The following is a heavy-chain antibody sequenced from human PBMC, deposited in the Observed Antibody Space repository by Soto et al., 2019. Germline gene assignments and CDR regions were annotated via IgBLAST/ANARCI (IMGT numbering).Heavy chain of an antibody. V-gene: IGHV3-7*04. CDR3: AKDLFSGGSYPNWFDP. CDR2: IKQDGSEK. CDR1: GFTFSSYW. Sequence: GGSLRLSCAASGFTFSSYWMNWVRQAPGKGLEWVANIKQDGSEKNYVDSVKGRFTISRDNSNNTLYLQMTSLRVEDTAVYYCAKDLFSGGSYPNWFDPWGHGTLVTVSS. D-gene: IGHD1-26*01. J-gene: IGHJ5*02.